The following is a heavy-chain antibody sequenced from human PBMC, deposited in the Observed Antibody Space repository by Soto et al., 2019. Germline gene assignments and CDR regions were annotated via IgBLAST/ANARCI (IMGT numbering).Heavy chain of an antibody. Sequence: GGSLRLSCAASGFTFSSFGMHWVRQAPGKGLEWVASISNNGSDKYYADSVKGRATVSRDNSKNTVYLQMNRLRGDDSAIYYCAKGRVDVVSISLYDHWGQGTLVTVSS. CDR3: AKGRVDVVSISLYDH. J-gene: IGHJ4*01. CDR1: GFTFSSFG. CDR2: ISNNGSDK. D-gene: IGHD3-3*02. V-gene: IGHV3-30*18.